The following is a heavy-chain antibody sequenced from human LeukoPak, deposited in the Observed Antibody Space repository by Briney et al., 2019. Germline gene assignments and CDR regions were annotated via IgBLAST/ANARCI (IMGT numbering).Heavy chain of an antibody. V-gene: IGHV4-34*01. CDR1: GGSFSGYY. CDR3: ARERCSSTTCYFDY. Sequence: SETLSLTCAVYGGSFSGYYWSWIRQPPGKGLEWIGEINHSGSTNYNPSLKSRATISVDTSKNQFSLKLSSVTAADTAVYYCARERCSSTTCYFDYWGQGTLVTVSS. D-gene: IGHD2-2*01. J-gene: IGHJ4*02. CDR2: INHSGST.